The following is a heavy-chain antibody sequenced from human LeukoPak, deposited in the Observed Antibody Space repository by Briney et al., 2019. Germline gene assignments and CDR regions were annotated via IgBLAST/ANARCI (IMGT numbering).Heavy chain of an antibody. CDR2: MNPVSGNA. D-gene: IGHD6-13*01. Sequence: GASVKVSCKASGYTFTNFDINWVRQAPGQGFEWMGWMNPVSGNAGSAQKFQGRVTLTRDTSISTAYMELSSLRSDDTAFYYCARAPMGAAALYWGQGTLVTVSS. CDR1: GYTFTNFD. V-gene: IGHV1-8*01. CDR3: ARAPMGAAALY. J-gene: IGHJ4*02.